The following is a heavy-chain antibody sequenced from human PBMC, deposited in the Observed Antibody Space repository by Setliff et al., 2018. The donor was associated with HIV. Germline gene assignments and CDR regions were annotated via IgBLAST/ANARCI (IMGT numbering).Heavy chain of an antibody. CDR1: GDFISSDYY. J-gene: IGHJ4*02. CDR2: IFHTGSS. CDR3: ASLTDYGGDSGGH. Sequence: PSETLSLTCTVSGDFISSDYYWGWVRQPPGKGLEWMGDIFHTGSSTYNPSLKSRVSLSVDTSKNQFSLRLSAVTAAGTAVYYCASLTDYGGDSGGHWGQGTLVTVSS. V-gene: IGHV4-59*01. D-gene: IGHD4-17*01.